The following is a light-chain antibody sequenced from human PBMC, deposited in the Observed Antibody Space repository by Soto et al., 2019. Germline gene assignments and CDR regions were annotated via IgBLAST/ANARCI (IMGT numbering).Light chain of an antibody. CDR3: AAWDDSLSGVV. J-gene: IGLJ2*01. Sequence: QLVLTQPPSASGTPGQRGTISCSGSSSNIGSNYVYWYQQLPGTAPKLLIYRNNQRPSGVPDRFSGSKSGTSASLAISGLRSEDEADYYCAAWDDSLSGVVFGGGTELTVL. CDR2: RNN. V-gene: IGLV1-47*01. CDR1: SSNIGSNY.